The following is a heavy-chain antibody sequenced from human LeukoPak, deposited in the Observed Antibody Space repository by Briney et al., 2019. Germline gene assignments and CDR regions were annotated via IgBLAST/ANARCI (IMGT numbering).Heavy chain of an antibody. CDR3: ARARTVTTYPLSSYYFDY. V-gene: IGHV4-30-4*01. Sequence: PSETLTLSCTVSGGSISSGDYNWSWIRQPPGKGLEWIGYIYYSGSTYYNPSLKSRVTISVDTSKNQFSLKLSSVTAADTAVYYCARARTVTTYPLSSYYFDYWGEGALVTSSS. CDR2: IYYSGST. D-gene: IGHD4-17*01. CDR1: GGSISSGDYN. J-gene: IGHJ4*02.